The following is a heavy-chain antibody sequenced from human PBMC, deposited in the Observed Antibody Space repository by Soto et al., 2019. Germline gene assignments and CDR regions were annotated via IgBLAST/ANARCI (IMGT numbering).Heavy chain of an antibody. CDR2: ISAYNGNT. CDR1: GYTFTSYG. J-gene: IGHJ5*02. Sequence: ASVKVSCKASGYTFTSYGISWVRQAPGQGLEWMGWISAYNGNTNYAQKLQGRVTMTTDTSTSTAYMELRSLRSDDTAVYYCARWIAAAGEINWFDPWGQGTLVTVSS. D-gene: IGHD6-13*01. CDR3: ARWIAAAGEINWFDP. V-gene: IGHV1-18*01.